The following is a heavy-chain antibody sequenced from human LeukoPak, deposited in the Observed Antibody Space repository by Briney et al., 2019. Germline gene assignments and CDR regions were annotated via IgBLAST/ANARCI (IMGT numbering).Heavy chain of an antibody. D-gene: IGHD6-13*01. CDR3: ARSTGRTAAGTSGY. CDR1: GYTFTSYG. CDR2: ISTYNGNT. Sequence: ASVKVSCKASGYTFTSYGINWVRQAPGQGLEWMGWISTYNGNTNYAQKFQGRVTMTTDTSTSTAYMELRSLRSDDTAVYYCARSTGRTAAGTSGYWGQGTLVTVSS. J-gene: IGHJ4*02. V-gene: IGHV1-18*01.